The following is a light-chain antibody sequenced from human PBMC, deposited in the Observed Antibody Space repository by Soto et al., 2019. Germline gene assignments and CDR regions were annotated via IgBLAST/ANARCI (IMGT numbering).Light chain of an antibody. CDR3: QVWDTTRDPEGV. V-gene: IGLV3-21*04. J-gene: IGLJ3*02. Sequence: SYELTQPPSVSVTPGKTATITCGGSNIGSKSVNWYQQKPGQAPVLIMFYDRVRPSGVPARFSGSNSGSTSTLTISGVEVGDEADYYCQVWDTTRDPEGVFGGGTKLTVL. CDR1: NIGSKS. CDR2: YDR.